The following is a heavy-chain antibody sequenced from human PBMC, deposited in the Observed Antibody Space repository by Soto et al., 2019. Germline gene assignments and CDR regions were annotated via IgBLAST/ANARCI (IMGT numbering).Heavy chain of an antibody. J-gene: IGHJ5*02. V-gene: IGHV3-33*01. Sequence: QVQLVESGGGVVQPGRSLRLSCAASGFTFSSYGMHWVRQAPGKGLEWVAVIRYDGSNKYYADSVKGRFTISIDNSKNTLYLQMNSLRADDTAVYYGARELRIRRGFDPWGQGTLVTVSS. CDR3: ARELRIRRGFDP. CDR1: GFTFSSYG. CDR2: IRYDGSNK.